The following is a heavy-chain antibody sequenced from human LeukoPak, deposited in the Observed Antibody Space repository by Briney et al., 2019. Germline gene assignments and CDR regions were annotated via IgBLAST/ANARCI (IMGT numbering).Heavy chain of an antibody. CDR1: GDSLRSYY. Sequence: PSETLSLTCTVSGDSLRSYYWTWIRQPPGKGLEWIGYIYSSGSTEYKPSLKSRVTMSLDTSKNQLSLKLSSVTAADTAVYYCARQGSYGDYMLVDYWGQGILVTVSS. V-gene: IGHV4-59*08. J-gene: IGHJ4*02. CDR2: IYSSGST. CDR3: ARQGSYGDYMLVDY. D-gene: IGHD4-17*01.